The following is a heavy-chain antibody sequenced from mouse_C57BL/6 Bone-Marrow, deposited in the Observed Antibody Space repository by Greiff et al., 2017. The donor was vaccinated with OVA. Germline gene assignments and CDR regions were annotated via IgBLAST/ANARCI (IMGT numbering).Heavy chain of an antibody. D-gene: IGHD4-1*01. CDR2: IYPRSGNT. Sequence: QVQLQQSGAELARPGASVKLSCKASGYNLTSYGISWVKQSTGQGLEWIGEIYPRSGNTYYNEKFKCKAPLNADKSSSPAYMELRSLTAADSAVSVCALTQYFDVWGTGTTVTVSS. CDR1: GYNLTSYG. CDR3: ALTQYFDV. V-gene: IGHV1-81*01. J-gene: IGHJ1*03.